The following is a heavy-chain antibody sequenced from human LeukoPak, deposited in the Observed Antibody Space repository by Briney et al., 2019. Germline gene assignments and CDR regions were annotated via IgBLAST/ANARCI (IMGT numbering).Heavy chain of an antibody. CDR3: ARRGLLGDYYYYYVDV. CDR1: GYTFTGYY. V-gene: IGHV1-2*02. CDR2: INPNSGGT. Sequence: ASVKVSCKASGYTFTGYYMHWVRQAPGQGLEWMGWINPNSGGTNYAQKFQGRVTMTRDTSISTAYMEPSRLRSDDTAVYYCARRGLLGDYYYYYVDVWGKGTTVTVSS. D-gene: IGHD3-16*01. J-gene: IGHJ6*03.